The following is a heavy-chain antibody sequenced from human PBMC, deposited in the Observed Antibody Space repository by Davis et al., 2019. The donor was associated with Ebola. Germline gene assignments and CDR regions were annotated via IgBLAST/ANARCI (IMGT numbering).Heavy chain of an antibody. CDR2: VYSSGST. Sequence: MPSETLSLTCAVSGGSISSGGYSWSWIRQPPGTRLEWTGFVYSSGSTYYNPSLESRLTMSVDTSKNQFSLKLRSVTAADTAVYYCARGVLKVYAIPKYYFDYWGQGTLVTVSS. CDR3: ARGVLKVYAIPKYYFDY. D-gene: IGHD2-8*01. CDR1: GGSISSGGYS. V-gene: IGHV4-30-4*07. J-gene: IGHJ4*02.